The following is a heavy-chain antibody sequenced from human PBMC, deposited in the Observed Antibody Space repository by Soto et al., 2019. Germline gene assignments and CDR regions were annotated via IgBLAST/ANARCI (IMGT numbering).Heavy chain of an antibody. CDR2: IRAYNGNT. V-gene: IGHV1-18*01. CDR3: ARDSPPPRE. J-gene: IGHJ4*02. Sequence: QVQLVQSGAEVKKPGASVKVSCKASGYTFTSYGISWVRQAPGQGLEWMGWIRAYNGNTNYAQKLQGRVTMTTDTATRPAYMEPRSLRSDGPAVYYCARDSPPPREWGQGTLVTVSS. CDR1: GYTFTSYG.